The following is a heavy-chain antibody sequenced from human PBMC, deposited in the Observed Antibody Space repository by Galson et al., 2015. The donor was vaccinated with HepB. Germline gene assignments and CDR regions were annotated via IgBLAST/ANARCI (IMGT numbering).Heavy chain of an antibody. Sequence: SLRLSCAASGFTFRTNSMNWVRQAPGKGLEWVSFISTSSTTIYYADSVKGRFTTSRDDAKNSLYLQMNSLRDEDTAIYYCVRDYFDWFNYWGQGTLVTVSS. CDR1: GFTFRTNS. D-gene: IGHD2/OR15-2a*01. CDR2: ISTSSTTI. V-gene: IGHV3-48*02. J-gene: IGHJ5*01. CDR3: VRDYFDWFNY.